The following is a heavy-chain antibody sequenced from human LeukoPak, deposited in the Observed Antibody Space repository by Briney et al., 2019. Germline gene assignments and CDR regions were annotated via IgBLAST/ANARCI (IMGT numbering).Heavy chain of an antibody. CDR3: AKVNYGSGSINWFDP. Sequence: PGGSLRLSCAASGFTFSSYAMSWVRQAPGKGLEWVSAISGSGGSTYYADSVKGRFTIPRDNSKNTLYLQMNSLRAEDTAVYYCAKVNYGSGSINWFDPWGQGTLVTVSS. J-gene: IGHJ5*02. CDR2: ISGSGGST. V-gene: IGHV3-23*01. D-gene: IGHD3-10*01. CDR1: GFTFSSYA.